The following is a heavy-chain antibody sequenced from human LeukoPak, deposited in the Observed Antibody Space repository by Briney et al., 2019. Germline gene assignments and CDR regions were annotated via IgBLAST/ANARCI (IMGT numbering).Heavy chain of an antibody. V-gene: IGHV5-51*01. J-gene: IGHJ3*02. CDR3: ARPDVPYYSDRGTSFDM. Sequence: KGGESLKISCKGSGYSFPSYGIGWVRQTPGKGLEWMGIIYPGDSDTKYSPSFQGQVTISADKSSSTAYLQLGSLKASDTAVYYCARPDVPYYSDRGTSFDMWGQGTMVTVSS. D-gene: IGHD3-22*01. CDR1: GYSFPSYG. CDR2: IYPGDSDT.